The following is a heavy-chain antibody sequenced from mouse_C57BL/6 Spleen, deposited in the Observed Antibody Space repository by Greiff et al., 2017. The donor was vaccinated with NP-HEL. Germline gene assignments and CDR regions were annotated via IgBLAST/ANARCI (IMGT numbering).Heavy chain of an antibody. D-gene: IGHD1-1*01. CDR1: GYTFTSYW. CDR3: TPTVVAPYAMDD. CDR2: IFPGHSDT. J-gene: IGHJ4*01. Sequence: VQLQQSGTVLARPGASVKMSCKTSGYTFTSYWMHWVKQRPGQGLEWIGAIFPGHSDTSYNQKFKGKANLTAVPSASTAYLGLSSLTKEDSAVYHCTPTVVAPYAMDDWGQGTSVTVSS. V-gene: IGHV1-5*01.